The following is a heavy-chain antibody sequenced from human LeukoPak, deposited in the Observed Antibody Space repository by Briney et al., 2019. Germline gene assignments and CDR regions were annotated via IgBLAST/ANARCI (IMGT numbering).Heavy chain of an antibody. Sequence: PSETLSLTCTVSGGSISSYYWSWIRQPPGKGLEWIGYISYSGSTNYNPSLKSRVTTSVDTSKNQFSLKLSSVTAADTAVYYCARQGEYSGYQAFDYWGQGTLVTVSS. CDR2: ISYSGST. J-gene: IGHJ4*02. CDR1: GGSISSYY. V-gene: IGHV4-59*08. D-gene: IGHD5-12*01. CDR3: ARQGEYSGYQAFDY.